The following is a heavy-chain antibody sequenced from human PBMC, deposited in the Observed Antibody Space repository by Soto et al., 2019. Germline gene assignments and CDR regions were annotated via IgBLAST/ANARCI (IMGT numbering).Heavy chain of an antibody. D-gene: IGHD4-4*01. J-gene: IGHJ4*02. CDR1: GFTFNNYA. Sequence: QVQLVESGGGVVQPGRSLRLSCAASGFTFNNYAMHWVRQAPGKGLEWVAVISYDGSNKYYADSVKGRFTISRDNSKNMLYLQMNSLRAEDTALYYCARDQGLTVTTYYFDYWGQGTLVTVSS. CDR2: ISYDGSNK. CDR3: ARDQGLTVTTYYFDY. V-gene: IGHV3-30-3*01.